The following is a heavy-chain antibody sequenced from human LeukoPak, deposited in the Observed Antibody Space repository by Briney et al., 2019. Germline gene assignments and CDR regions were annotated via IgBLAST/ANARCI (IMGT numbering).Heavy chain of an antibody. Sequence: ASVKVSCKASGYTFTYYYMHWVRQAPGQGLEWMGWSNPNSGDTNYAQKFQGRVTMTTNTSMTTAYMELRRLRSDDTAVYYCARRHFGSGTYVDYWGQGTLVTVSS. CDR3: ARRHFGSGTYVDY. V-gene: IGHV1-2*02. CDR1: GYTFTYYY. J-gene: IGHJ4*02. D-gene: IGHD3-10*01. CDR2: SNPNSGDT.